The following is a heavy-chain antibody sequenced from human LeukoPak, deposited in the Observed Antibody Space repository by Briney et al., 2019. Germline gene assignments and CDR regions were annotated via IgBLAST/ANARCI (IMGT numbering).Heavy chain of an antibody. D-gene: IGHD1-26*01. CDR2: ISAYNGNT. Sequence: ASVKVSCKASGYTFTSYSISWVRPAPGQGVAGMGWISAYNGNTNNAQKLQGRVTMITDTSTSTAYMELRSLRSDDTAVYYCARGPQSGSYYSDEDYWGQGTLVTVSS. CDR1: GYTFTSYS. J-gene: IGHJ4*02. CDR3: ARGPQSGSYYSDEDY. V-gene: IGHV1-18*01.